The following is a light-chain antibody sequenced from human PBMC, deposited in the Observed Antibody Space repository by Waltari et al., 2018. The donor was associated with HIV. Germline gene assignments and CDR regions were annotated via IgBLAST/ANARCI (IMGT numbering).Light chain of an antibody. Sequence: QSALTQPASVSGSPGQSITISCTGTSSDVGGYNYVSWYQQQPGKAPKLMIFEVSNRPSAVSNRFAAAKSVNTASLTSSGLQAEDEADYYCSSYTTRSTPDPNWVFGGGTKLTVL. CDR1: SSDVGGYNY. CDR3: SSYTTRSTPDPNWV. V-gene: IGLV2-14*01. J-gene: IGLJ3*02. CDR2: EVS.